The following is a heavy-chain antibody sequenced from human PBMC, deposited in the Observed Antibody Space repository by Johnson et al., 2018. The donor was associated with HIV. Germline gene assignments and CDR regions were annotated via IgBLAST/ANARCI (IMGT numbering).Heavy chain of an antibody. Sequence: VQLVESGGGVVQPGRSLRLSCAASGFTFSSYAMSWVHQAPGKGLEWVSAISGSGGSTYYADSVKGRFTISRDNSKSTLYLQMNSLRAEDTAVYYCARAYTYGAFDIWGQGTTVTISS. J-gene: IGHJ3*02. CDR3: ARAYTYGAFDI. CDR2: ISGSGGST. CDR1: GFTFSSYA. V-gene: IGHV3-23*04. D-gene: IGHD5-18*01.